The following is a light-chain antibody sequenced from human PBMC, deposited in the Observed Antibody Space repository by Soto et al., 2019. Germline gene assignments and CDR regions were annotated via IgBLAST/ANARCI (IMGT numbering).Light chain of an antibody. CDR2: DAS. Sequence: DLQMTQSPSTLPSSLGDSVTITCRASQSISNRLAWYHQKPGKTPNLLIYDASNLGSGVQSRFSGSGTGTEFTLTISSLQPDDFATYYCQQYDTYSTFGQGTKVDIK. CDR3: QQYDTYST. CDR1: QSISNR. V-gene: IGKV1-5*01. J-gene: IGKJ1*01.